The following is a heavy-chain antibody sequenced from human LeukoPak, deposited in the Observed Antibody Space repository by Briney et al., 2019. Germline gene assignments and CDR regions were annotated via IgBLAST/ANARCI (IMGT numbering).Heavy chain of an antibody. V-gene: IGHV4-39*01. J-gene: IGHJ4*02. CDR1: GGSISSSSYY. CDR2: IYYSGST. Sequence: SETLSLTCTVSGGSISSSSYYWGWIRQPPGKGLEWIRSIYYSGSTYYNPSLKSRVTISVDTSKNQFSLKLSSVTAADTAVYYCARHAYCGGDCYHDFDYWGQGTLVTVSS. CDR3: ARHAYCGGDCYHDFDY. D-gene: IGHD2-21*02.